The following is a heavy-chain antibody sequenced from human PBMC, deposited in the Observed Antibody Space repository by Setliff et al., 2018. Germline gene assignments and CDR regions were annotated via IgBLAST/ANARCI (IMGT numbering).Heavy chain of an antibody. Sequence: SETLSLTCTVSGGSISSYYWSWIRQPAGKGLEWIGHIYIGGSANYNPSLKSRVTMSIDTSKNQFSLKLNSVTAADMAVYYCAREQWLDPPGYYHMDVWAKGTTVTVS. D-gene: IGHD6-19*01. V-gene: IGHV4-4*07. CDR1: GGSISSYY. CDR2: IYIGGSA. CDR3: AREQWLDPPGYYHMDV. J-gene: IGHJ6*03.